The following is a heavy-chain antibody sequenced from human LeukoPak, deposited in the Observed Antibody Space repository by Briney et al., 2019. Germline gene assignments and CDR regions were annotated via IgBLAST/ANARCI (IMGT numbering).Heavy chain of an antibody. CDR3: ARQQLPDGTYYFDY. V-gene: IGHV4-59*01. CDR1: GGSISNYY. J-gene: IGHJ4*02. D-gene: IGHD6-13*01. CDR2: IHYSGHT. Sequence: SETLSLTCTVSGGSISNYYWSWIRQPRGKGLEWIAYIHYSGHTNYNPSLKSRVTISLDTSKNQFSLKLTSVTAADTALYYCARQQLPDGTYYFDYWGQGPLVTVSS.